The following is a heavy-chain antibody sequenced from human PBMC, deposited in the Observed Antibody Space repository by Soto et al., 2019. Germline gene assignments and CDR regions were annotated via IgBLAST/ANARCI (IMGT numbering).Heavy chain of an antibody. V-gene: IGHV1-18*01. J-gene: IGHJ4*02. CDR1: GNTFASHG. CDR3: ARVDPRGVAVFRYY. D-gene: IGHD6-19*01. CDR2: ISGFNGQT. Sequence: GASVKVSCKASGNTFASHGFSWVRQAPGQGLEWMGWISGFNGQTNYALKFQGRVTLTTDTSTSTAYMELRSLRSDDTAVYFCARVDPRGVAVFRYYWDQGTLVSVSS.